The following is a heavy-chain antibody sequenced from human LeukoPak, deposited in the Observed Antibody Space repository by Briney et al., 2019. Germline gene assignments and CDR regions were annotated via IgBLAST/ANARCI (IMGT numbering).Heavy chain of an antibody. CDR2: ISAYNGNT. J-gene: IGHJ4*02. V-gene: IGHV1-18*01. D-gene: IGHD3-22*01. CDR1: GYTFTSYG. Sequence: ASVKVSCKASGYTFTSYGISWVRQAPGQGLEWMGWISAYNGNTNYAQKLQGRVTMTTDTSTSAAYMELRSLRSDDTAVYYCARDRGRGHYDTGGGYWGQGTLVTVSS. CDR3: ARDRGRGHYDTGGGY.